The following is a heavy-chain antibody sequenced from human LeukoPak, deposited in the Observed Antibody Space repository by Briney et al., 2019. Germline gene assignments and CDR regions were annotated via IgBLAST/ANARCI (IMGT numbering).Heavy chain of an antibody. CDR1: GFTFSTYS. CDR2: ISGSSGTI. J-gene: IGHJ6*04. V-gene: IGHV3-48*01. Sequence: GGSLRLSCAASGFTFSTYSMNWVRQAPGKGLEWVSYISGSSGTIFYADSVKGRFTISRDNAKNSLFLQMNSLRAEDTAVYYCAELGITMIGGVWGKGTTVTISS. CDR3: AELGITMIGGV. D-gene: IGHD3-10*02.